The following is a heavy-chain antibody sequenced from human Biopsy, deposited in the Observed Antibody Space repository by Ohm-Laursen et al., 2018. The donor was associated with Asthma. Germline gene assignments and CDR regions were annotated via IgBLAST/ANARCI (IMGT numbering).Heavy chain of an antibody. V-gene: IGHV3-15*01. CDR3: TTGFWWTFDY. D-gene: IGHD3-16*01. CDR1: GFTFSNAW. Sequence: SLRLSCAASGFTFSNAWMSWVRQAPGKGMEWVGRIKSKTDGGTTDYAAPVKGRFTNSRDDSKNTLYLQMNSLKTEDTAVYHCTTGFWWTFDYWGQGTLVTVSS. CDR2: IKSKTDGGTT. J-gene: IGHJ4*02.